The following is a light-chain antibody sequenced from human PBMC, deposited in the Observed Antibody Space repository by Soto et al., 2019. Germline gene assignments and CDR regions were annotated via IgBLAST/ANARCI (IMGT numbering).Light chain of an antibody. CDR2: AAS. CDR3: HQYNHWPGT. J-gene: IGKJ2*01. Sequence: ETVMTHSPATLSVSPGERVTLSCRASQSVATNVAWYQHKPGQPPRLLIYAASTRATGIPARFDGSGSGTEFTLPISSLQSEDFSVYFCHQYNHWPGTFGQGTKVDMK. V-gene: IGKV3-15*01. CDR1: QSVATN.